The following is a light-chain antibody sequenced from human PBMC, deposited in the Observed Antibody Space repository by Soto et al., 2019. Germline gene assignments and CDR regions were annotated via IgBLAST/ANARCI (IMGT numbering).Light chain of an antibody. J-gene: IGLJ1*01. CDR2: ENN. Sequence: QSVLTQPPSVSAAPGQKVTISCSGSSSNLGNNYVSWYQQLPGTAPKLLIYENNKRPSGIPDRFSGSKSGTSATLGITGLQTGDEADYYCGTWDSSLSAGVFGTGTKLTVL. CDR1: SSNLGNNY. V-gene: IGLV1-51*02. CDR3: GTWDSSLSAGV.